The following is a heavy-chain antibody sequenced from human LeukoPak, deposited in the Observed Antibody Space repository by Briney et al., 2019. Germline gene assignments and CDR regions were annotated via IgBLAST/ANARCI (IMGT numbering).Heavy chain of an antibody. CDR3: ARRSGARYYYYGMDV. CDR1: GGSISSYY. J-gene: IGHJ6*02. D-gene: IGHD3-10*01. CDR2: INYSGST. Sequence: SETLSLTCTVSGGSISSYYWSWIRQPPGKGLEWIGYINYSGSTNYNPSLKSRVTISVDTSKNQFSLKLSSVTAADTAVYYCARRSGARYYYYGMDVWGQGTTVTVSS. V-gene: IGHV4-59*08.